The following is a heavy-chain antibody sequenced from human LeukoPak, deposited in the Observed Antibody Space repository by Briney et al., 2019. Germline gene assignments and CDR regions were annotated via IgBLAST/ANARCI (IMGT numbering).Heavy chain of an antibody. CDR3: ARGPFGGDYVAFDI. J-gene: IGHJ3*02. D-gene: IGHD4-17*01. V-gene: IGHV4-59*01. Sequence: PSETLFLTCTVSGGSISSYYWSWIRQPTGKGLEWIGYIYYSGSTNYNPSLKSRVTISVDTSKNQFSLKLSSVTAADTAVYYCARGPFGGDYVAFDIWGQGTMVTVSS. CDR2: IYYSGST. CDR1: GGSISSYY.